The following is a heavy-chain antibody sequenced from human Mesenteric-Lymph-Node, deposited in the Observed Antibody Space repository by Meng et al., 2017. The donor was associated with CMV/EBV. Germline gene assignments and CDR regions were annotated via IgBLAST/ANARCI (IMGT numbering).Heavy chain of an antibody. CDR3: AKTYSYGSGSYRAPLGY. CDR2: IRYDGSNK. V-gene: IGHV3-30*02. CDR1: GFTFSSYC. J-gene: IGHJ4*02. D-gene: IGHD3-10*01. Sequence: GGSLRLSCAASGFTFSSYCMHWVRQAPGKGLEWVAFIRYDGSNKYYADSVKGRFTISRDNSKNTLYLQMNSLRAEDTAVYYCAKTYSYGSGSYRAPLGYWGQGTLVTVSS.